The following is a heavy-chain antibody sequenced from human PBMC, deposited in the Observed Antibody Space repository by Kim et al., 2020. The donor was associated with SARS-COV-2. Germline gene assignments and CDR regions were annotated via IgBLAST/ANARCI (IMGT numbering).Heavy chain of an antibody. CDR2: IWYDGSNK. CDR3: ARDYGSGSYRYYYGMDV. V-gene: IGHV3-33*01. CDR1: GFTFSSYG. J-gene: IGHJ6*02. D-gene: IGHD3-10*01. Sequence: GGSLRLSCAASGFTFSSYGMHWVRQAPGKGLEWVAVIWYDGSNKYYADSVKGRFTISRDNSKNTLYLQMNSLRAEDTAVYYCARDYGSGSYRYYYGMDVWGQGTTVTVSS.